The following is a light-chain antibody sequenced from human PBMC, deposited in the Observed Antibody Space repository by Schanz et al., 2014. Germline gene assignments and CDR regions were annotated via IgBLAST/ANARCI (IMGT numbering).Light chain of an antibody. CDR3: SSYGGSSILV. Sequence: QSALTQPASVSGSPGQSITISCTGTSSDIGGYNYVSWYQQHPGKAPKILIYEVSKRPSGVPDRFSGSKSVNTASLTVSGLQAEDEADYYCSSYGGSSILVFGGGTKLTVL. V-gene: IGLV2-8*01. CDR2: EVS. J-gene: IGLJ3*02. CDR1: SSDIGGYNY.